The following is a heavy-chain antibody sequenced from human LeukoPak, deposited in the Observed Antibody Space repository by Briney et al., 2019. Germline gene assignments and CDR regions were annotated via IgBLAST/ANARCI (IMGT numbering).Heavy chain of an antibody. D-gene: IGHD2/OR15-2a*01. CDR2: INHSGST. Sequence: SETLSLTCAVYGGSFSGYYWSWIRQPPGKGLEWIGEINHSGSTNYNPSLKSRVTISVDTSKNQFSLKLSSVTAADTAVYYCARERGLSGRAEHDYWGQGTLATVSS. CDR1: GGSFSGYY. J-gene: IGHJ4*02. V-gene: IGHV4-34*01. CDR3: ARERGLSGRAEHDY.